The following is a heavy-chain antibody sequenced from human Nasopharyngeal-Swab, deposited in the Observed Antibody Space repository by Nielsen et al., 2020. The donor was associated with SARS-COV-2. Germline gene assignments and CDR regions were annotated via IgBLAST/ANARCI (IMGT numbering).Heavy chain of an antibody. CDR2: IKQDGSEK. V-gene: IGHV3-7*01. Sequence: GGSLRLSCAASGFTFSSYWMSWVRQAPGKGLEWVANIKQDGSEKYYVDSVKGRFTISRDNAKNSLYLQMNSLGAEDTAVYYCARGDIVVVPAAILYYYYYMDVWGKGTTVTVSS. D-gene: IGHD2-2*02. CDR3: ARGDIVVVPAAILYYYYYMDV. CDR1: GFTFSSYW. J-gene: IGHJ6*03.